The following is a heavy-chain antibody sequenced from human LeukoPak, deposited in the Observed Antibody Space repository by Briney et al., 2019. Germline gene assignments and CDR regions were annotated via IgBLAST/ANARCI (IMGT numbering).Heavy chain of an antibody. CDR3: ALSSSWYGGFFDY. J-gene: IGHJ4*02. CDR1: GFTFSNYW. V-gene: IGHV3-74*01. D-gene: IGHD6-13*01. CDR2: INSDGINT. Sequence: GGSLRLSCAASGFTFSNYWMHWVRQAPGKGLVWVSRINSDGINTSYADSVKGRFTISRDNAKNTLNLQMNSLRAEDTAVYYCALSSSWYGGFFDYWGQGTLVTVSS.